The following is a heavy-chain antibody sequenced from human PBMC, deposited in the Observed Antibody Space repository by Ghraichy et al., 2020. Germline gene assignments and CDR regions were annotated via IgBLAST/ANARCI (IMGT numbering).Heavy chain of an antibody. V-gene: IGHV3-23*01. J-gene: IGHJ6*01. Sequence: GGSLRLSCAASGFTFSSYAMSWVRQAPGKGLEWVSAISGSGGSTYYADSVKGRFTISRDNSKNTLYLQMNSLRAEDTAVYYCANRKQQLVPDYYYYYYGMDVGGQGTTATVSS. CDR3: ANRKQQLVPDYYYYYYGMDV. CDR1: GFTFSSYA. D-gene: IGHD6-13*01. CDR2: ISGSGGST.